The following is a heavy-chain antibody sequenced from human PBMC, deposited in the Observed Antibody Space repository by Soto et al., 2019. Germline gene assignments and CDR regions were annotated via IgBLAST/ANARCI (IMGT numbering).Heavy chain of an antibody. D-gene: IGHD6-19*01. CDR2: IYYSGST. V-gene: IGHV4-59*04. CDR1: GGSISSYY. Sequence: SETLSLTCTVSGGSISSYYWSWIRQPPGKGLEWIGYIYYSGSTYYNPSLKSRVTISVDTSKNQFSLKLSSVTAADTAVYYCASQAGFYYYYGMDVWGQGTTVTVSS. J-gene: IGHJ6*02. CDR3: ASQAGFYYYYGMDV.